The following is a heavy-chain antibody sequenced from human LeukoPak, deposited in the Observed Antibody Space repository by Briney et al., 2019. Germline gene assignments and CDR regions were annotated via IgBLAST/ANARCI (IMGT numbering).Heavy chain of an antibody. J-gene: IGHJ4*02. CDR1: GYTFTSYD. Sequence: APVKVSCKASGYTFTSYDINWVRQATGQGLEWMGWMNPNSGNTGYAQKFQGRVTMTRNTSISTAYMELSSLRSEDTAVYYCARNRPELGGDFDYWGQGTLVTVSS. CDR3: ARNRPELGGDFDY. D-gene: IGHD1-26*01. CDR2: MNPNSGNT. V-gene: IGHV1-8*01.